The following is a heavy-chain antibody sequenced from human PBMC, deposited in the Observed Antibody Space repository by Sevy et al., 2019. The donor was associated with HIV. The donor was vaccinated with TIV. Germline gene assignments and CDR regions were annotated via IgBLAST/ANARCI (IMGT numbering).Heavy chain of an antibody. CDR3: ASQRGGYERLYYFDS. V-gene: IGHV3-48*01. CDR1: GFTYS. CDR2: ISDSSATI. J-gene: IGHJ4*02. Sequence: GGSLRLSCVASGFTYSMNWVRQAPGKGLEWVSYISDSSATIHYADSVKGRFTICRDNAKNSRYLQMNTLRAVDTAVYYFASQRGGYERLYYFDSWGQGTLVTVSS. D-gene: IGHD5-12*01.